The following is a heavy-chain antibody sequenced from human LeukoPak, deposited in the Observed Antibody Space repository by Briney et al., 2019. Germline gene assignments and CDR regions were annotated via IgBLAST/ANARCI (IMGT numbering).Heavy chain of an antibody. CDR1: GGTFSSYA. CDR3: AREMGPARPGGGFDY. D-gene: IGHD2-2*01. Sequence: SVKVSCKASGGTFSSYAISWVRQSPGQGLEWMGGLIPIFGTANYAQKFQGRVTITADESTSTDYMELSSLRSEDTAVYYCAREMGPARPGGGFDYWGQGTLVTVSS. CDR2: LIPIFGTA. J-gene: IGHJ4*02. V-gene: IGHV1-69*01.